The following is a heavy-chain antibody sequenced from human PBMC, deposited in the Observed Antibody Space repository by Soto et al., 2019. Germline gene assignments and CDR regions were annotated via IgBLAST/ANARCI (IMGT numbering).Heavy chain of an antibody. V-gene: IGHV3-30*03. CDR1: GFTFSSYG. CDR2: ISYDGSNK. D-gene: IGHD3-10*02. Sequence: QVQLVESGGGMVQPGRSLRLSCAASGFTFSSYGMHWVRQAPGKGVEWVAAISYDGSNKYYADSVKGRFTISRDTYKNPLYLQMNSLRAEGSAMYYCVADYVATDTFDIWGQGTMVTVSS. J-gene: IGHJ3*02. CDR3: VADYVATDTFDI.